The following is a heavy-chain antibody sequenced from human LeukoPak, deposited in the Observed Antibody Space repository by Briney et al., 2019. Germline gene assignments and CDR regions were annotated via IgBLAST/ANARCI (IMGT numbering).Heavy chain of an antibody. Sequence: SETLSLTCTVSGGSISSYYWSWIRQPPGKGLEWIGYIYYSGSTNYNPSLKSRVTISVDTSKNQFSLKLSSVTAADTAVYYCASALVRGGTGWFDPWGQGTLVTVSS. CDR2: IYYSGST. CDR1: GGSISSYY. V-gene: IGHV4-59*01. J-gene: IGHJ5*02. CDR3: ASALVRGGTGWFDP. D-gene: IGHD3-10*02.